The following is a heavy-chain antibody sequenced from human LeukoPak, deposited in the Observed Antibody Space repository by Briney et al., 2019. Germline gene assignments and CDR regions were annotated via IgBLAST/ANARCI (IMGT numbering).Heavy chain of an antibody. V-gene: IGHV3-13*01. J-gene: IGHJ6*02. CDR1: RLSFSTYY. Sequence: GGTLTLSRAASRLSFSTYYMYWIRQPAGKGLEWVAALSTKGDTYYHASVRGRFTISIENVKNYLYLQLNSLTVADTAVYYCAREWCGIASHCDGKDVWGQGTTVTVSS. CDR2: LSTKGDT. D-gene: IGHD6-6*01. CDR3: AREWCGIASHCDGKDV.